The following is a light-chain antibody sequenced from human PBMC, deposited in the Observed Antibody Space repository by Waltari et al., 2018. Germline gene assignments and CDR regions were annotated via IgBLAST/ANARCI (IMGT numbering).Light chain of an antibody. J-gene: IGLJ1*01. Sequence: SALPQPRSVSGSPGPSVTIPCPGTSRDVGGYDYVPWYQHHPGKAPNLMVYDVTTRPSGVPHRISGSKSGNTASLTISGLQAEDEADYYCCSYAGSYSFVFGTGTKVTVL. CDR1: SRDVGGYDY. CDR2: DVT. V-gene: IGLV2-11*01. CDR3: CSYAGSYSFV.